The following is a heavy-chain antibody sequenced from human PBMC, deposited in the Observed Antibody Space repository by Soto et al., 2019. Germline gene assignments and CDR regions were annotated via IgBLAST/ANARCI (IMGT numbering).Heavy chain of an antibody. CDR2: INRRGTST. CDR1: GFRFSDYP. CDR3: AKATATGGGAFDI. J-gene: IGHJ3*02. D-gene: IGHD2-8*02. V-gene: IGHV3-7*03. Sequence: LRLSCVGSGFRFSDYPLNWVRQAPGQGLEWVANINRRGTSTNYVDSVRGRFTISRDRSKNTVYLQMNSLTAGDTAVYYCAKATATGGGAFDISGQGTMVTVSS.